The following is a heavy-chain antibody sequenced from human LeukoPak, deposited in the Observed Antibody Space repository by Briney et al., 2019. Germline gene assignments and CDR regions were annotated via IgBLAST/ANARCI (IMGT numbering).Heavy chain of an antibody. CDR2: ISYDGSNK. CDR1: GFIFSSYA. Sequence: PGGSLRLSCAASGFIFSSYAMHWVRQAPGKGLEWVAVISYDGSNKYADSVKGRFTISRGNSKNTLYLQMNSLRAEDTAVYYCALDRGSGWYFHYWGQGTLVTVSS. J-gene: IGHJ4*02. CDR3: ALDRGSGWYFHY. D-gene: IGHD6-19*01. V-gene: IGHV3-30*04.